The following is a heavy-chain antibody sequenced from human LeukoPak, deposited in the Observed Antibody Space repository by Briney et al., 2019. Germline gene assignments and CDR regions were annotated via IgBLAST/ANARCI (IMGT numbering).Heavy chain of an antibody. CDR1: GYTFTSYG. J-gene: IGHJ6*02. Sequence: ASVKVSCKASGYTFTSYGISWVRQDPGQGLDSMGWISAYNGNTNYAQKLQGRVTMTTDTSTSTAYMELRSLRSDDTAVYYCARDSITMVRGPYYYYYGMDVWGQGTTVTVSS. V-gene: IGHV1-18*01. CDR3: ARDSITMVRGPYYYYYGMDV. CDR2: ISAYNGNT. D-gene: IGHD3-10*01.